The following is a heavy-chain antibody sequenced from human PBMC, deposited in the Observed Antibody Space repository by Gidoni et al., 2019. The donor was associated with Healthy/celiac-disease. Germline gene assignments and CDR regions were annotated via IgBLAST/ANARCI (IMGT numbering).Heavy chain of an antibody. Sequence: QVHLLVSGGGVVQPGRSLGLACASSGLNFSSYGMHWVRQAPGKGPEWVAVIWYDGSNKYYADSVKGRFTISRDNSKNTLYLKMNSLRAEDTAVYYCARAKSSSGWFQYYFDYWGQGTLVTVSS. CDR3: ARAKSSSGWFQYYFDY. D-gene: IGHD6-19*01. J-gene: IGHJ4*02. CDR2: IWYDGSNK. CDR1: GLNFSSYG. V-gene: IGHV3-33*01.